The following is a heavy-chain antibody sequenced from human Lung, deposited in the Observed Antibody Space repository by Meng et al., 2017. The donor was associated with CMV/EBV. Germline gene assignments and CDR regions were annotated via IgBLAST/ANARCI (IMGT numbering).Heavy chain of an antibody. CDR2: ISAYNGNT. D-gene: IGHD1-1*01. V-gene: IGHV1-18*01. CDR1: GYTFTNYG. J-gene: IGHJ4*02. Sequence: SVXVSXXASGYTFTNYGISWVRQAPGQGLEWMGWISAYNGNTNYAQNLQGRVTMTTDTSTNTAYMELRSLRSDDTAIYFCARDRATRAYYVDYWGQGTLVXVSS. CDR3: ARDRATRAYYVDY.